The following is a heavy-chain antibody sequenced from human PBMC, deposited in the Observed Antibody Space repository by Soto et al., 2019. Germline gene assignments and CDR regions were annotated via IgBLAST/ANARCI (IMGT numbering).Heavy chain of an antibody. CDR2: IYPGDSDT. CDR1: GYSFTSYW. CDR3: ARNYYDSSGYFSYFDY. D-gene: IGHD3-22*01. J-gene: IGHJ4*02. Sequence: PGESLKISCKGSGYSFTSYWIGWVRQMPGKGLEWMGIIYPGDSDTRYSPSFQGQVTISADKSISTAYLQWSSLKASDTAMYYCARNYYDSSGYFSYFDYWGQGTLVTVSS. V-gene: IGHV5-51*01.